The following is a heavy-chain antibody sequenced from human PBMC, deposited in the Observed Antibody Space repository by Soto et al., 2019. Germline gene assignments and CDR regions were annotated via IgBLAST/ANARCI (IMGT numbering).Heavy chain of an antibody. D-gene: IGHD3-9*01. CDR2: IYYGGGT. Sequence: SSETLSLTCTVSRGSVSSGSFYWAWIRQPPGKGLEWIGSIYYGGGTHYNPSLKSRVTISVDTSKNQFSLKVSSVTAADTAVYYCARHRTGQIRYFDRSTRYYYYGMDVWGQGTTVTVSS. J-gene: IGHJ6*02. V-gene: IGHV4-39*01. CDR1: RGSVSSGSFY. CDR3: ARHRTGQIRYFDRSTRYYYYGMDV.